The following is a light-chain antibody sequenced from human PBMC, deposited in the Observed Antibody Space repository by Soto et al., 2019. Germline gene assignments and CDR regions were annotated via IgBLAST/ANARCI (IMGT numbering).Light chain of an antibody. CDR2: EDS. V-gene: IGLV2-14*01. J-gene: IGLJ2*01. CDR3: SSYTSTSAVV. CDR1: SSDIGGYKY. Sequence: QSVLTQPASVSGSPGQSITISCTGTSSDIGGYKYVSWYQQRPGKVPKLVIFEDSERPSGISYRFSGSKSGNTASLTISGLQVEDEADYYCSSYTSTSAVVFGGGTKVTVL.